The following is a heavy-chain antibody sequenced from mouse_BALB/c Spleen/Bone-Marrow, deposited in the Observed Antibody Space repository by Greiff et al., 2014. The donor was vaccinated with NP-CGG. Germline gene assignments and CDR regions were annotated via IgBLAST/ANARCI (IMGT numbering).Heavy chain of an antibody. V-gene: IGHV14-3*02. CDR1: GFNIKDTY. Sequence: LVESGAELVKPGASVKLSCTASGFNIKDTYMHWVKQRPEQGLEWIGRIDPANGNTKYDPKFQGKATITADTSSNTAYLQLSSLTSEDTAVYYCARYYYGSSYFGYWGQGTTLTVSS. CDR3: ARYYYGSSYFGY. CDR2: IDPANGNT. J-gene: IGHJ2*01. D-gene: IGHD1-1*01.